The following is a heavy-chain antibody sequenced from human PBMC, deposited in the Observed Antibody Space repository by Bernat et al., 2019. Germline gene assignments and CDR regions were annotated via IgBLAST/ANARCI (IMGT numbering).Heavy chain of an antibody. CDR3: ARDPYYYDSSGPIPFDI. Sequence: EVQLVESGGGLVQPGGSLRLSCAASGFTVSSNYMSWVRQAPGKGLEWVSVIYSGGSTYYADSVKGRFTISSHNSTNTLYLQMNSLRAEDTAVYSCARDPYYYDSSGPIPFDIWGQGTMDTVSS. CDR2: IYSGGST. V-gene: IGHV3-53*04. J-gene: IGHJ3*02. D-gene: IGHD3-22*01. CDR1: GFTVSSNY.